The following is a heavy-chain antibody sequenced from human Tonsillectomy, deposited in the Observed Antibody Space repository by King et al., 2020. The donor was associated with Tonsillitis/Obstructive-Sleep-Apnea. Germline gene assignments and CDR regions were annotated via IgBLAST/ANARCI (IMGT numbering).Heavy chain of an antibody. V-gene: IGHV4-34*01. CDR1: GGSFSGYY. CDR3: ARYISVDDSSGYYLPYYWYFDL. J-gene: IGHJ2*01. Sequence: VQLQQWGAGLLKPSETLSLTCAVYGGSFSGYYWSWIRQPPGKGLEWIGEINHSGSTNYNPSLKSRVTISVDTSKNQFSLKLSSVTAADTAVYYCARYISVDDSSGYYLPYYWYFDLWGRGTLVTVSS. D-gene: IGHD3-22*01. CDR2: INHSGST.